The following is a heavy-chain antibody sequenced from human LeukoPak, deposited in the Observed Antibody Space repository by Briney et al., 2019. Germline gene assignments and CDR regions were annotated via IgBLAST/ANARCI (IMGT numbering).Heavy chain of an antibody. CDR3: ARGGSLLWFGELSYYFDY. CDR2: IYYSGST. CDR1: GGSISSSSYY. J-gene: IGHJ4*02. Sequence: SETLSLTCTVSGGSISSSSYYWGWIRQPPGKGLEWIGSIYYSGSTYYNPSLKSRVTISVDTSKNQFSLKLSSVTAADTAVYYCARGGSLLWFGELSYYFDYWGQGTLVTVSS. V-gene: IGHV4-39*01. D-gene: IGHD3-10*01.